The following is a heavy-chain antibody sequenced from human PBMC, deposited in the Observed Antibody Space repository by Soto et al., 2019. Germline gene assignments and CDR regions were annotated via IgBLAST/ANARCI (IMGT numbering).Heavy chain of an antibody. J-gene: IGHJ6*03. CDR1: GGSISSYY. Sequence: SETLSLTCTVSGGSISSYYWSWIRQPPGKGLEWIGYIYYSGSTNYNPSLKSRVTISVDTSKNQFSLKLSSVTAADTAVYYCARHQSDYGDYPYYYYYYMDVWGKGTTVTVSS. D-gene: IGHD4-17*01. CDR2: IYYSGST. CDR3: ARHQSDYGDYPYYYYYYMDV. V-gene: IGHV4-59*08.